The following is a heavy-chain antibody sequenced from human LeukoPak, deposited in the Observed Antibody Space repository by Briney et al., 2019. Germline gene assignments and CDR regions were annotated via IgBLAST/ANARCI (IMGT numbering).Heavy chain of an antibody. CDR3: VRDKDYGFDY. CDR1: GFTFSSYW. V-gene: IGHV3-74*03. CDR2: VNSDGSIT. D-gene: IGHD4-17*01. Sequence: GGSLRLSCAASGFTFSSYWMHWVRQGPGKGLVWVSRVNSDGSITTYADSVRGRFTISRDNAKNSLYLQMDSLRDEDTAVYYCVRDKDYGFDYWGQGTLVTVSS. J-gene: IGHJ4*02.